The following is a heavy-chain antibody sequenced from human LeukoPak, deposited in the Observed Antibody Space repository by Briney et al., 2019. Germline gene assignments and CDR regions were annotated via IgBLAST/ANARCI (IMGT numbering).Heavy chain of an antibody. CDR1: GFTFSSYG. V-gene: IGHV3-48*01. CDR2: ISHRSSTI. D-gene: IGHD2-21*02. Sequence: GGTLRLSCAASGFTFSSYGMSWVRQAPGKGLEWVSYISHRSSTIYYADSVKGRFTISRDNSKNTVYLQMNSLRAEDTAVYYCASELAYCGGDCFSAFDIWGQGTMVTVSS. CDR3: ASELAYCGGDCFSAFDI. J-gene: IGHJ3*02.